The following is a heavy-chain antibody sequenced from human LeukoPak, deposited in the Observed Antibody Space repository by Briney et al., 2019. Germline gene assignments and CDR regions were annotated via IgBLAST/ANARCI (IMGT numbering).Heavy chain of an antibody. J-gene: IGHJ4*02. V-gene: IGHV4-59*01. Sequence: PSETLSLTCTVSGGPISSYYWSWIRQPPGKGLEWIGYIYYSGSTNYNPSLKSRVTISVDTSKNQFSLKLSSVTAADTAVYYCARTEYSSGWYYFDYWGQGTLVTVSS. CDR1: GGPISSYY. D-gene: IGHD6-19*01. CDR3: ARTEYSSGWYYFDY. CDR2: IYYSGST.